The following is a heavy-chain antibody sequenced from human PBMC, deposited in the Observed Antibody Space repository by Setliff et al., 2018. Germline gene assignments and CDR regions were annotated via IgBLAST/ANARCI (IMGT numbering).Heavy chain of an antibody. Sequence: SETLSLTCTVSGYSISSGYYWGWIRQPPGKGLEWIGNMYQSGTTYYNAALQSRVTLSIDTSKNHFSLKVSSVTAADTAVYYCARAASGNSKYYLDYWGQGTLVTVSS. J-gene: IGHJ4*02. CDR3: ARAASGNSKYYLDY. V-gene: IGHV4-38-2*02. CDR1: GYSISSGYY. D-gene: IGHD3-3*01. CDR2: MYQSGTT.